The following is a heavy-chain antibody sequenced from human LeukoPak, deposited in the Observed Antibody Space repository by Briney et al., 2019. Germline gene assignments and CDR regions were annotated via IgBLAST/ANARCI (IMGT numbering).Heavy chain of an antibody. CDR1: GYTFTSYY. CDR3: ASISRSYSDYANYYYYGMDV. J-gene: IGHJ6*02. Sequence: SVKVSCKASGYTFTSYYMHWVRQAPGQGLEWMGGIIPIFGTANYAQKFQGRVTITADESTSTAYMELSSLRSEDTAVYYCASISRSYSDYANYYYYGMDVWGQGTTVTVSS. V-gene: IGHV1-69*13. D-gene: IGHD4-17*01. CDR2: IIPIFGTA.